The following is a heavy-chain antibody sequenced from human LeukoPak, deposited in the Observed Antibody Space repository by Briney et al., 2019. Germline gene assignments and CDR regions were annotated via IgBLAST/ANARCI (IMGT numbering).Heavy chain of an antibody. J-gene: IGHJ4*02. CDR2: INPNSGGT. CDR1: GYTFTGYY. V-gene: IGHV1-2*02. D-gene: IGHD5-18*01. Sequence: GASVKVSCKASGYTFTGYYMHWVRQAPGQGLEWMGWINPNSGGTNYAQKFQGRVTMTRDTSISTAYMELSSLRPEDTAVYYCARVDSYVKASDYWGQGTLVTVSS. CDR3: ARVDSYVKASDY.